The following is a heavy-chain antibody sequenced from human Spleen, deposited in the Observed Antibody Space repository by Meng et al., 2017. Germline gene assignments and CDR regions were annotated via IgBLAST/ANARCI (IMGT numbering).Heavy chain of an antibody. V-gene: IGHV4-4*02. CDR3: ARVWGSLFYFYGLDV. CDR2: IYHTGTT. J-gene: IGHJ6*02. D-gene: IGHD2/OR15-2a*01. Sequence: QGPLTHSGPGLVKPSGTLSLPCAVSGGSISTSNWWSWVRQPPGKGLEWIGEIYHTGTTNYNPSLKSRVTISVDKSNKEFSLKLSSVTAADTAVYYCARVWGSLFYFYGLDVWGQGTMVTVSS. CDR1: GGSISTSNW.